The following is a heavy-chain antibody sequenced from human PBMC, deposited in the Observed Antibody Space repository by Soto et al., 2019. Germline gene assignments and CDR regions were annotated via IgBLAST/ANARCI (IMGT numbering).Heavy chain of an antibody. Sequence: PVGSLRLSCAASGFTFSSYAMSWVRQAPGKGLEWVSAISGSGGSTYYADSVKGRFTISRDNSKNTLYLQMNSLRAEDTAVYYCAKMRLWFVESDNWFDPWGQGTLVTVSS. D-gene: IGHD3-10*01. J-gene: IGHJ5*02. CDR1: GFTFSSYA. CDR3: AKMRLWFVESDNWFDP. V-gene: IGHV3-23*01. CDR2: ISGSGGST.